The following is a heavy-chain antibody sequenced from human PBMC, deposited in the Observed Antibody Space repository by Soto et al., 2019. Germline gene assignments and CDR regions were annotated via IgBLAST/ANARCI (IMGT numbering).Heavy chain of an antibody. CDR3: ARYVNYDFWTGSFDY. V-gene: IGHV1-18*01. J-gene: IGHJ4*02. CDR1: GYTFTSYG. Sequence: ASVKVSCKASGYTFTSYGISWVRQAPGQGLEWMGWISAYNGNTNYAQKLQGRVTMTTDTSTSTAYMELRSLRSDDTAVYYCARYVNYDFWTGSFDYWGQGPRVTVSS. D-gene: IGHD3-3*01. CDR2: ISAYNGNT.